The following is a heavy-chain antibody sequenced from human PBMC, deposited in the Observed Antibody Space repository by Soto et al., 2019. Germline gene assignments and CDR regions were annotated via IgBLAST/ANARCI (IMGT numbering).Heavy chain of an antibody. CDR3: AWTIAAAGTSFDP. V-gene: IGHV1-69*13. J-gene: IGHJ5*02. D-gene: IGHD6-13*01. Sequence: GAPVKVTCKASRGTFSRYASISVRQAPGQGLEWMGGIIPIFGTANYAQKFQGRVTITADESTSTAYMELSSLRSEDTAVYYCAWTIAAAGTSFDPWGQGTLVTVSS. CDR1: RGTFSRYA. CDR2: IIPIFGTA.